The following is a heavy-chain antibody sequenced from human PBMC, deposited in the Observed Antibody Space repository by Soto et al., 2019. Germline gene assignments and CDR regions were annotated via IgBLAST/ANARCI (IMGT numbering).Heavy chain of an antibody. Sequence: GASVKVSCKASGYTFTGYYMHWVRQAPGQGLEWMGWINPNSGGTNYAQKFQGWVTMTRDTSISTAYMELSRLRSDDTAVYYCARGGPYNWNPHVSSYFDYWGQGTLVTVSS. CDR2: INPNSGGT. CDR1: GYTFTGYY. V-gene: IGHV1-2*04. CDR3: ARGGPYNWNPHVSSYFDY. D-gene: IGHD1-20*01. J-gene: IGHJ4*02.